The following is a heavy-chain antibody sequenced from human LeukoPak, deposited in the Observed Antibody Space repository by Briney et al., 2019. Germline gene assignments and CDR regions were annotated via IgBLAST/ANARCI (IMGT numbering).Heavy chain of an antibody. CDR3: AKGYYGSGSYGWFDY. Sequence: GGSLRLSCAASGFTFSSYGMGWVRQAPGKGPEWVSAISGSGGSTYYADSVKGRFTISRDNSKNTLYLQMNSLRAEDTAVYYCAKGYYGSGSYGWFDYWGQGTLVTVSS. D-gene: IGHD3-10*01. V-gene: IGHV3-23*01. J-gene: IGHJ4*02. CDR2: ISGSGGST. CDR1: GFTFSSYG.